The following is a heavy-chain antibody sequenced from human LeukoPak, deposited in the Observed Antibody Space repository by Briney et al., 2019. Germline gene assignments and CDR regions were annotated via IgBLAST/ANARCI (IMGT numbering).Heavy chain of an antibody. D-gene: IGHD4-23*01. Sequence: PSETLSLTCTVSGGSISSYYWSWIRQPPGKGLEWIGYIYTSGSTNYNPSLKSRVTISVDTSKNQFSLKLSSVTAADTAAYYCARHRLRWYLDYWGQGTLVTVSS. CDR1: GGSISSYY. J-gene: IGHJ4*02. CDR3: ARHRLRWYLDY. CDR2: IYTSGST. V-gene: IGHV4-4*09.